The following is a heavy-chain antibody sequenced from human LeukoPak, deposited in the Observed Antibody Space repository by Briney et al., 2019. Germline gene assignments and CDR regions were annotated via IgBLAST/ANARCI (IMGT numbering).Heavy chain of an antibody. CDR3: AKDLIAVAGTLDYYYYYGMDV. V-gene: IGHV3-30*18. J-gene: IGHJ6*02. CDR2: ISYDGSNK. D-gene: IGHD6-19*01. Sequence: PGRSLRLSCAASGFTFSSYGMPWVRQAPGKGLEWVAVISYDGSNKYYADSVKGRFTISRDNSKNTLYLQMNSLRAEDTAVYYCAKDLIAVAGTLDYYYYYGMDVWGQGTTVTVSS. CDR1: GFTFSSYG.